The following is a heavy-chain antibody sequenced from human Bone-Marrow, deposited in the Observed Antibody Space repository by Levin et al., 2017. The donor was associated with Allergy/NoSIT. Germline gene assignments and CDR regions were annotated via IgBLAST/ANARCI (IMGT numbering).Heavy chain of an antibody. CDR3: AKAIQDYSWYFYGMDV. CDR1: GFTFSSYW. V-gene: IGHV3-74*01. Sequence: GESLKISCAASGFTFSSYWMHWVRQAPGKALMWVSQINNDGSSTNYADSVKGRFTISRDNSKSTVHLQMNSLRREDTAVYYCAKAIQDYSWYFYGMDVWGQGTTVIVSS. D-gene: IGHD3-10*01. J-gene: IGHJ6*02. CDR2: INNDGSST.